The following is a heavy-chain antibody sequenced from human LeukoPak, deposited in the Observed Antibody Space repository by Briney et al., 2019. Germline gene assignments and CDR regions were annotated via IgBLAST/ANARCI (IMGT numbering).Heavy chain of an antibody. D-gene: IGHD3-10*01. J-gene: IGHJ5*02. Sequence: PSETLSLTRTVSGGSVSSGSYYWSWIRQPPGKGLEWIGYIYYSGSTNYNPSLKSRVTISVDTSKNQFSPKLSSVTAADTAVYYCAYHGSGSYNWFDPWGQGTLVTVSS. V-gene: IGHV4-61*01. CDR2: IYYSGST. CDR1: GGSVSSGSYY. CDR3: AYHGSGSYNWFDP.